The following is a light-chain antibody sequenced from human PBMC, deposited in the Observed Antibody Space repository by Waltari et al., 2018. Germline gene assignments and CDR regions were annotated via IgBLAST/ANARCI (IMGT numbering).Light chain of an antibody. CDR1: SSDVGGYNY. V-gene: IGLV2-14*03. CDR2: DVT. J-gene: IGLJ2*01. CDR3: ASYTSTRTVV. Sequence: HSALTQPASVSGSPGQSITISCSGTSSDVGGYNYVSWYQQHPGNAPKLIIFDVTTWPSVVSTRFAGSKSGNTSSLTIFGLQAEDEADYYCASYTSTRTVVFGGGTRVTVL.